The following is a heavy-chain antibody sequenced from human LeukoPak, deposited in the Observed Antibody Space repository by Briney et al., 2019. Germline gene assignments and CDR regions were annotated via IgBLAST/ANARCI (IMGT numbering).Heavy chain of an antibody. CDR1: GGSISSSNYH. J-gene: IGHJ6*02. CDR3: ASSVAVSPSGYYGMDV. V-gene: IGHV4-39*01. Sequence: SETLSLTCSVSGGSISSSNYHWGWIRQPPGKGLEWIGRIYYSGSTYHNPSLKSRLTISVDMSKNQFSLKFSSVTAADTAVYYCASSVAVSPSGYYGMDVWGQGTTVTVSS. CDR2: IYYSGST. D-gene: IGHD6-19*01.